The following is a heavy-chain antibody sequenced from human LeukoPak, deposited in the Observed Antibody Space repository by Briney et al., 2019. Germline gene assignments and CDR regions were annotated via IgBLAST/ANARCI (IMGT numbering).Heavy chain of an antibody. D-gene: IGHD3-10*01. V-gene: IGHV3-23*01. CDR3: TIDRMIRGVENYSDY. CDR1: GFTFSSYG. CDR2: ISGSGGST. J-gene: IGHJ4*02. Sequence: GGSLRLSCAASGFTFSSYGMSWVRQAPGKGLEWVSGISGSGGSTYYEDSVKGRFTISRDNSRKTLYLQMNSLRAEDTAVYYCTIDRMIRGVENYSDYWGQGTLVTVSS.